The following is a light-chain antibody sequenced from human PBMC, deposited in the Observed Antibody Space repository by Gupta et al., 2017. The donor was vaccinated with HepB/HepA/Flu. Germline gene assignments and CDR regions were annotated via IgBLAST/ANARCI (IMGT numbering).Light chain of an antibody. Sequence: QSALTQPPSPSGSPGQAVTISCTGTSSDVGNYNYVSWYQQLPAKAPKLTIYEVTNRPSGVPDRFSGSKSGNTASLTVSGLQAEDEADYYCSSYAGKNIWVFGGGTKLTV. CDR1: SSDVGNYNY. CDR2: EVT. CDR3: SSYAGKNIWV. V-gene: IGLV2-8*01. J-gene: IGLJ3*02.